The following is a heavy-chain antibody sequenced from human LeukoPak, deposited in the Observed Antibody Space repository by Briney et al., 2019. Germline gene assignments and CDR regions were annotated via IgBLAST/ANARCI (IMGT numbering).Heavy chain of an antibody. J-gene: IGHJ4*02. V-gene: IGHV3-48*04. CDR3: VRDPDALDY. Sequence: GSLRLSCAASGFTFSSYSMNWVRQVPGKGLEWVAYIRSSGNTIYYADSVKGRFTISRDNAKNSLYLQMNSLRAEDTAVYYCVRDPDALDYWGQGTLVTVSS. CDR2: IRSSGNTI. CDR1: GFTFSSYS.